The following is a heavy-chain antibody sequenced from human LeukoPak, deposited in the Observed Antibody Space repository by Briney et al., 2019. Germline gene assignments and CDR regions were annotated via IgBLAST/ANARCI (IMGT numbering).Heavy chain of an antibody. J-gene: IGHJ6*02. V-gene: IGHV4-59*01. Sequence: SETLSLTCTVSGGSISSYYWSWIRQPPGKGLEWIGYIYYSGSTNYNPSLKSRVTISVDTSKNQFSLKLSSVTAADTAVYYCARHEGRHYGMDVWGQGTTVTVSS. CDR1: GGSISSYY. CDR3: ARHEGRHYGMDV. CDR2: IYYSGST.